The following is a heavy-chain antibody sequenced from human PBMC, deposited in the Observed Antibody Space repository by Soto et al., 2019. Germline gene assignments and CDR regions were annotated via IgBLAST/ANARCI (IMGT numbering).Heavy chain of an antibody. Sequence: ASVKVSCKASGYTFNSYGVSWVRQAPGQGLEWMAWISAYSGDANYAQSLQGRVTLTTDTSTGTAYMELRSLRPDDTAVYYCARDDRTAGHGSYAYFYLWAQGTLVTVSA. CDR2: ISAYSGDA. J-gene: IGHJ4*02. D-gene: IGHD6-25*01. CDR1: GYTFNSYG. V-gene: IGHV1-18*01. CDR3: ARDDRTAGHGSYAYFYL.